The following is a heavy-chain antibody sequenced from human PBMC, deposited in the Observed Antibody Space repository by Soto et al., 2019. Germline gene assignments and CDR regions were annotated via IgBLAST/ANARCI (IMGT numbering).Heavy chain of an antibody. Sequence: QVQLVQSGAEVKKPGASVKVSCKASGYTFTNYDIHWVRQATGQGLEWMGWMNPDSGNTGQSKQFQGRATMTRDTSISTAYMAMSSLRFEDTAVYYCARGRFRRTWFDPWGQGTLVTVSS. CDR2: MNPDSGNT. D-gene: IGHD3-16*01. V-gene: IGHV1-8*01. CDR3: ARGRFRRTWFDP. CDR1: GYTFTNYD. J-gene: IGHJ5*02.